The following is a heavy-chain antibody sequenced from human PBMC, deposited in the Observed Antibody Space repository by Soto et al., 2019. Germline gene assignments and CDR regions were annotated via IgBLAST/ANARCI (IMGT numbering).Heavy chain of an antibody. CDR1: GGSITNNY. CDR3: ARHFSVDYFDY. V-gene: IGHV4-59*08. Sequence: SETLSLTCTVSGGSITNNYWNWIRQPPGKGLEWIGYIYYSGSTNYNPSLKSRVTISVDTSKNQISLKLSSVTAADTAVYYCARHFSVDYFDYWGQGALVTVSS. J-gene: IGHJ4*02. CDR2: IYYSGST.